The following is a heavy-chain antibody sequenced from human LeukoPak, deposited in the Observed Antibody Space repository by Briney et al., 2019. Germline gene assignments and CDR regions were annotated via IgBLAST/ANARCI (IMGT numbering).Heavy chain of an antibody. CDR2: IIPIFGTA. CDR1: GGTFSSYA. Sequence: SVKVSRKASGGTFSSYAISWVRQAPGQGLEWMGRIIPIFGTANYAQKFQGRVTITADKSTSTAYMELSSLRSEDTAVYYCARDGIAVAGNFDYWGQGTLVTVSS. V-gene: IGHV1-69*06. J-gene: IGHJ4*02. D-gene: IGHD6-19*01. CDR3: ARDGIAVAGNFDY.